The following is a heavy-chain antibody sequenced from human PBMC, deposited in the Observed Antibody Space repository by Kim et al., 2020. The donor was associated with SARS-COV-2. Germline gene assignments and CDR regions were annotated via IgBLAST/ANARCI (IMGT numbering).Heavy chain of an antibody. V-gene: IGHV4-31*03. Sequence: SETLSLTCTVSGGSISSGGYYWSWIRQHPGKGLEWIGYIYYSGSTYYNPSLKSRVTISVDTSKNQFSLKLSSVTAADTAVYYCARSSSSWTDRYYGMDVWGQGTTVTVSS. CDR2: IYYSGST. D-gene: IGHD6-13*01. CDR1: GGSISSGGYY. CDR3: ARSSSSWTDRYYGMDV. J-gene: IGHJ6*02.